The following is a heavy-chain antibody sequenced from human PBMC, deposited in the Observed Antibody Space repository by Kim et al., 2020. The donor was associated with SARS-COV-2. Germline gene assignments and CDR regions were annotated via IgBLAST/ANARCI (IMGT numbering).Heavy chain of an antibody. CDR2: IYYSGTT. D-gene: IGHD3-22*01. V-gene: IGHV4-31*03. Sequence: SETLSLTCTVSGGSISSGGYYWSWIRQHPGKGLEWIGYIYYSGTTYYNPSLKSRVTISVDTSKNQFSLKLSSVTAADTAVYYCARASLTMTIVVGAFDIWGQGTMVTVSS. J-gene: IGHJ3*02. CDR1: GGSISSGGYY. CDR3: ARASLTMTIVVGAFDI.